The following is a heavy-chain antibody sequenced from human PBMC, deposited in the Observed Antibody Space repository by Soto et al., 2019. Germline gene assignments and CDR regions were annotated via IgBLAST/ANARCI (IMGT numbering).Heavy chain of an antibody. V-gene: IGHV3-33*01. D-gene: IGHD3-16*01. CDR2: IWYDGSNK. Sequence: QVQLVESGGGVVQPGRSLRLSCAASGFTFSSYGMHWVRQAPGKGLEWVAVIWYDGSNKYYADSVKGRFTISRDNSKNTLYLQMNRLRAEDTAVYDCARDRRGWGCPIAWFDPWGQVTLVTVSS. CDR1: GFTFSSYG. J-gene: IGHJ5*02. CDR3: ARDRRGWGCPIAWFDP.